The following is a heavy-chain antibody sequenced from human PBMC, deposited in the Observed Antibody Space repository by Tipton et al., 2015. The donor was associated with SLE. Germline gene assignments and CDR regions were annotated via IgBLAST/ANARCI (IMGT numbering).Heavy chain of an antibody. CDR1: GYTFTSYD. CDR3: ARDIAICGCVDAFDI. J-gene: IGHJ3*02. D-gene: IGHD3-9*01. CDR2: MNPNSGNT. V-gene: IGHV1-8*01. Sequence: SGAEVKKPGASVKVSCKASGYTFTSYDINWVRQATGQGLEWMGWMNPNSGNTGYAQKFQGRVTMTRNTSISTAYMERSSLISEDAAVYYGARDIAICGCVDAFDIWGQGTMVTVSA.